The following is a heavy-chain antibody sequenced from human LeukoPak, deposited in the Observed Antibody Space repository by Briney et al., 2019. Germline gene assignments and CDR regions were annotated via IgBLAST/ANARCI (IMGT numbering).Heavy chain of an antibody. J-gene: IGHJ5*02. CDR1: GFTFRSYS. CDR2: INSDGSNT. CDR3: ASFPGLIPS. D-gene: IGHD2-2*02. Sequence: GGSLRLSCAASGFTFRSYSMHWVRQAPGKGLVWVSHINSDGSNTDYADSVKGRFTISRDNAKNTLYLQMNSLRAEDTAVYYCASFPGLIPSWGQGTLVTVSS. V-gene: IGHV3-74*01.